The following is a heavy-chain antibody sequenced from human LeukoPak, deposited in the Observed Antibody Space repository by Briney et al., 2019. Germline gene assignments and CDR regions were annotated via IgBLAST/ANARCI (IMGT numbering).Heavy chain of an antibody. CDR3: AKDSRRFSYGDYVPPHYYYYYGMDV. D-gene: IGHD4-17*01. Sequence: PGGPLRLSCAASGVTLSSYVMHWVRQAPGKGLEWVAVISYDGSNKYYADSVKGRFTISRDNSKNTLYLQMNGLRAEDTAVYYCAKDSRRFSYGDYVPPHYYYYYGMDVWGQGTTVTVSS. CDR2: ISYDGSNK. V-gene: IGHV3-30*18. J-gene: IGHJ6*02. CDR1: GVTLSSYV.